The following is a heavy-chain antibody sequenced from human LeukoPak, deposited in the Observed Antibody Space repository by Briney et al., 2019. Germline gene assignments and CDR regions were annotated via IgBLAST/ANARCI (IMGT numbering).Heavy chain of an antibody. V-gene: IGHV3-23*01. CDR2: ISDSGGST. J-gene: IGHJ6*04. CDR1: GFTFSTYA. CDR3: AELGITMIGGV. D-gene: IGHD3-10*02. Sequence: GGTLRLSCAASGFTFSTYAMSWVRQAPGKGLEWVSGISDSGGSTYYADSVKGRFTISRDNSKNTLYLQMNSLRAEDTAVYYCAELGITMIGGVWGKGTTVTISS.